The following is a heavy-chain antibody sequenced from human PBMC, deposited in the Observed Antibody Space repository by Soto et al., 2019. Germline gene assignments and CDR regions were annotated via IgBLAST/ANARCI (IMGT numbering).Heavy chain of an antibody. V-gene: IGHV1-69*13. CDR3: ASPSPYDSSGYYPPAY. CDR2: IIPIFGTA. J-gene: IGHJ4*02. Sequence: SVKVSCKASGGTFSSYAISWVRQAPGQGLEWMGGIIPIFGTANYAQKFQGRVTITADESTSTAYMELSSLRSEDTAVYYCASPSPYDSSGYYPPAYWGQGTLVTVSS. D-gene: IGHD3-22*01. CDR1: GGTFSSYA.